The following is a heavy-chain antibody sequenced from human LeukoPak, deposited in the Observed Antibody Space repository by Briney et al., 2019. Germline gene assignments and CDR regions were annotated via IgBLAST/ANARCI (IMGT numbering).Heavy chain of an antibody. Sequence: GGSLRLSCAASGFTFSTYWMSWVRQVPGKGLEWVANIHQDGIERYYVDSAKGRFTISRDNAKNSLYLQMNSLRAEDTAVYYCARGDDFSGDYWGQGTLVTVSS. CDR3: ARGDDFSGDY. V-gene: IGHV3-7*04. D-gene: IGHD2-21*02. J-gene: IGHJ4*02. CDR2: IHQDGIER. CDR1: GFTFSTYW.